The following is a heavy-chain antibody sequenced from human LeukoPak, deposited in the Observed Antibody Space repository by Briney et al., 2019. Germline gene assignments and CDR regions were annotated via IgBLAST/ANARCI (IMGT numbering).Heavy chain of an antibody. J-gene: IGHJ5*02. CDR1: GYSFTSYW. D-gene: IGHD3-10*01. CDR2: IYPGDSDT. V-gene: IGHV5-51*01. CDR3: ARQAPYGSGSYSPWFDP. Sequence: GESLKISCKGSGYSFTSYWIGWVRQMPGKGLEWMGIIYPGDSDTRYSPSFQGQVTISADKSISTAYLQWSSLKASDTAMYYCARQAPYGSGSYSPWFDPWGQGTLVTVSS.